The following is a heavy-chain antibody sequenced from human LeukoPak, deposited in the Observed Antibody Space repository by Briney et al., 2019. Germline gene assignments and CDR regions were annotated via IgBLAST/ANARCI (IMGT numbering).Heavy chain of an antibody. V-gene: IGHV3-15*07. CDR1: GFTFSSYW. Sequence: PGGSLRLSCAASGFTFSSYWMNWARQAPGKGLEWVGRIKSKTDGGTTDYAAPVKGRFTISRDDSKNTLYLQMNSLKTEDTAVYYCTTHLYYYDSSGYLDNAFDIWGQGTMVTVSS. D-gene: IGHD3-22*01. CDR2: IKSKTDGGTT. J-gene: IGHJ3*02. CDR3: TTHLYYYDSSGYLDNAFDI.